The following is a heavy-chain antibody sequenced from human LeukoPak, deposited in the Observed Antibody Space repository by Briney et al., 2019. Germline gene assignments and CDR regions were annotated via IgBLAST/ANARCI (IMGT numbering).Heavy chain of an antibody. Sequence: GGSLRLSCAVSGFTFSSYSMNWVRQAPGKGLEWVSSVSSSSGYIYYADSVKGRFTISRDNAKNSLFLQMNSLRAEDTAVYYCARENLWGQGTLVTVSS. V-gene: IGHV3-21*01. CDR1: GFTFSSYS. CDR2: VSSSSGYI. J-gene: IGHJ5*02. CDR3: ARENL.